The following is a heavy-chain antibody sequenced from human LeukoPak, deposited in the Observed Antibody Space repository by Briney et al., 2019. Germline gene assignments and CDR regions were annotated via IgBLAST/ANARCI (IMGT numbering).Heavy chain of an antibody. D-gene: IGHD4-17*01. CDR3: ARGTVTTYYFDY. CDR1: GVSINTYY. CDR2: IHYSGGI. J-gene: IGHJ4*02. Sequence: SETLSLTCSVSGVSINTYYWSWIRHPPAKGLEWIGYIHYSGGIKYNHSLTSRVTMSVDTSTNQFSLKLTSVTAADTAVYYCARGTVTTYYFDYWGQGSLVTVSS. V-gene: IGHV4-59*01.